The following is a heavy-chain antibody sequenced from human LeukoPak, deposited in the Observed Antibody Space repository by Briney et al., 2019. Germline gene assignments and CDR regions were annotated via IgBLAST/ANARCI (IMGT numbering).Heavy chain of an antibody. D-gene: IGHD3-16*02. Sequence: PSETLSLTCTVSGGSISSYYWSWIRQPAGKGLEWTGRIYTSGSTNYNPSLKSRVTMSVDTSKNQFSLKLSSVTAADTAVYYCAIPSADYVWGSYRYLPTRFDYWGQGTLVTVSS. CDR1: GGSISSYY. J-gene: IGHJ4*02. CDR3: AIPSADYVWGSYRYLPTRFDY. V-gene: IGHV4-4*07. CDR2: IYTSGST.